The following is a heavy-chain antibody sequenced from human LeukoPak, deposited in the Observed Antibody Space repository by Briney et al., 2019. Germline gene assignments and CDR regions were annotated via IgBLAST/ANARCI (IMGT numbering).Heavy chain of an antibody. D-gene: IGHD1-26*01. CDR2: IRSKAYGGTT. CDR1: GFSFGDYA. V-gene: IGHV3-49*04. J-gene: IGHJ4*02. Sequence: GGSLRLSCTASGFSFGDYAMSWVRQAPGEGLERVGFIRSKAYGGTTEYAATVKGRFTISRDDSKSIAYLQMNSLKTEDTAVYYCTRDNGSYRDYWGQGTLVTVSS. CDR3: TRDNGSYRDY.